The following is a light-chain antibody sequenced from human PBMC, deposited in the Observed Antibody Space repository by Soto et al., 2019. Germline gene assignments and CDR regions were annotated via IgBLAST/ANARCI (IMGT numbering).Light chain of an antibody. V-gene: IGKV3-11*01. CDR3: QQRNVWPPVT. CDR1: QSVSSN. Sequence: EVVLTQSPGTLSLSPGEVATLSFSASQSVSSNLAWYQQKPGQAPRLLIYGASSRATGIPARFSGSGSGTDFTLTISSLEPEDSAVYYCQQRNVWPPVTFGQGTRLEIK. J-gene: IGKJ5*01. CDR2: GAS.